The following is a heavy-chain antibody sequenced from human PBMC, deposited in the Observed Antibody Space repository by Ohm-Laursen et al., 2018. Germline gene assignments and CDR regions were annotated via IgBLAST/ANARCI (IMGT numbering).Heavy chain of an antibody. V-gene: IGHV3-49*04. CDR2: IRSKPNGGTT. CDR3: STGGSGWPGKDEY. Sequence: SLRLSCSASGFTFGDYAMMWVRQAPGKGLEWVGFIRSKPNGGTTEYAASVKGRFTILRDDSKSIAYLQMNSLKIEDTAMYFCSTGGSGWPGKDEYWGQGTLVTVSS. J-gene: IGHJ4*02. CDR1: GFTFGDYA. D-gene: IGHD6-19*01.